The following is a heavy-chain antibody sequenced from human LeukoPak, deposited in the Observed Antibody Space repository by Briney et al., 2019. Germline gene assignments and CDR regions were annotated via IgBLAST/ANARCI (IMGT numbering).Heavy chain of an antibody. D-gene: IGHD3-10*01. Sequence: SETLSLTCSVSGDSLRSYYWTWIRQPPGKGLEWIGYIDSSGSTNYNPSLKSRVTIAVDTSKNQFSLKLSSVTAADSAMYYCTILIYYFDYWGQGTLVTVPS. V-gene: IGHV4-59*08. CDR3: TILIYYFDY. CDR1: GDSLRSYY. CDR2: IDSSGST. J-gene: IGHJ4*02.